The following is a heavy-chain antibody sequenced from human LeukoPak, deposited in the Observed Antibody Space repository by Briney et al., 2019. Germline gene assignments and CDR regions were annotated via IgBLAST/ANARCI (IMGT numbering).Heavy chain of an antibody. CDR2: ISWSGGSI. V-gene: IGHV3-9*01. CDR3: AKARYYADAFDY. CDR1: GFTFDDYA. Sequence: GGSLRLSCAASGFTFDDYAMHWVRQAPGKGLEWVSGISWSGGSIGYADSVKGRFTISRDNAKNSLYLQMNSLRAEDTALYYCAKARYYADAFDYWGQGTLVTVSS. J-gene: IGHJ4*02. D-gene: IGHD3-16*01.